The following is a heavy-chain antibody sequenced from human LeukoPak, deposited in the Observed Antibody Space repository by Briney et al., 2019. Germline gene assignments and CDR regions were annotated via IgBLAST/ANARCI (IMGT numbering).Heavy chain of an antibody. D-gene: IGHD1-26*01. CDR2: IIPIFGTA. CDR3: ARVSGSNHQYYYYYYMDV. V-gene: IGHV1-69*13. Sequence: GASVKVSCKASGGTFSSYAISWVRQAPGQGLEWMGGIIPIFGTANYAQKFQGRITITADESTSTAYMELSSLRSEDTAVYYCARVSGSNHQYYYYYYMDVWGKGTTVTISS. CDR1: GGTFSSYA. J-gene: IGHJ6*03.